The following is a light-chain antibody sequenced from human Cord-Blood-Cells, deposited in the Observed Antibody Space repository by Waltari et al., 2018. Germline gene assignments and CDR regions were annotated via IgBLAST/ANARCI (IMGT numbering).Light chain of an antibody. Sequence: DIQMTQSPSSLSASVGDSVTITCRASQSISSYLNWNQQKPGKAPKLLIYAASSLQSGVPSRFSGSGSGTDFTLTISSLQPEDFATYYCQQSYSTPITFGQGTRLEIK. CDR2: AAS. CDR3: QQSYSTPIT. V-gene: IGKV1-39*01. J-gene: IGKJ5*01. CDR1: QSISSY.